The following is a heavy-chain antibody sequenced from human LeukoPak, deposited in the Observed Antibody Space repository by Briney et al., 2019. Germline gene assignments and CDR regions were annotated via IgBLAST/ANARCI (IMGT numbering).Heavy chain of an antibody. CDR3: ARGHDYFDY. Sequence: TSETLSLTCTVSGGSISSGSYYWSWIRQPAGKGLEWIGRIYTSGSTNYNPSLKSRVTISVDTSKNQFSLNLSSVTAADTAVFYCARGHDYFDYWGQGTLITVSS. CDR1: GGSISSGSYY. V-gene: IGHV4-61*02. CDR2: IYTSGST. J-gene: IGHJ4*02.